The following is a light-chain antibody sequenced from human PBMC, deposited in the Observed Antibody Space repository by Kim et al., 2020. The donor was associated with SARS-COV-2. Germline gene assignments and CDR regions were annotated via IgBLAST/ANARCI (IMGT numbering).Light chain of an antibody. CDR3: QNYKNWPPTT. CDR1: QSVSTD. Sequence: VVMTQSPGALSVSPGERATLSCRASQSVSTDFAWYQQKSRQDPRLLIYGPSTKATVIPARCSGSGCGTESTLTTIGLQSQDLSVSYCQNYKNWPPTTFGEGTRMWI. V-gene: IGKV3D-15*01. J-gene: IGKJ5*01. CDR2: GPS.